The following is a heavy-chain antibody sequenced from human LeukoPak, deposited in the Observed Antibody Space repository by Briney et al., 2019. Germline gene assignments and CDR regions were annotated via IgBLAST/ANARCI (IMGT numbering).Heavy chain of an antibody. CDR3: ARHLGGSSPR. J-gene: IGHJ4*02. V-gene: IGHV4-34*01. CDR1: GGSFSGYY. D-gene: IGHD6-13*01. Sequence: TSETLSLTCAVYGGSFSGYYWSWIRQPPGKGLEWIGEINHSGTNYNPSLKSRVTISVDTSKNQFSLKLSSVTAADTAVYYCARHLGGSSPRWGQGTLVTVSS. CDR2: INHSGT.